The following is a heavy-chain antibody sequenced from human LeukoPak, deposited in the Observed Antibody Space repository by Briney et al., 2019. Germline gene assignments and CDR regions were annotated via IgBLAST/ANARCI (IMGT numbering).Heavy chain of an antibody. CDR2: ISGSGNRT. V-gene: IGHV3-23*01. D-gene: IGHD3-22*01. CDR3: VRAPYYSGIEHYFDH. Sequence: GGSLRLSCAASGFTFSSYAMSWVRQAPGKGLEWVSSISGSGNRTYYADSVKGRFTISRDNSKNTLFLQMNSLRAEDTAVYYCVRAPYYSGIEHYFDHWGQGILVTVSS. CDR1: GFTFSSYA. J-gene: IGHJ4*02.